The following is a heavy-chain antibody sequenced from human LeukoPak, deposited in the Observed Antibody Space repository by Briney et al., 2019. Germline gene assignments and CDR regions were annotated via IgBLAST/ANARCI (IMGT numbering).Heavy chain of an antibody. CDR2: INGNGVT. CDR1: GGSIGFYF. V-gene: IGHV4-4*07. Sequence: PSETLSLTRTVSGGSIGFYFWSWIRQSAGKGLEWIGRINGNGVTNYNPSLKSRVTISVDTSKKQFSLKLTSVTAADTAVYYCARVLSTIATRPFDYWGQGALVTVSS. CDR3: ARVLSTIATRPFDY. D-gene: IGHD6-6*01. J-gene: IGHJ4*02.